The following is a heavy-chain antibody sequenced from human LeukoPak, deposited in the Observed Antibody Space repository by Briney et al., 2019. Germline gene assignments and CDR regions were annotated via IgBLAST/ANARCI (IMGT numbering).Heavy chain of an antibody. Sequence: PSETLSLTCTVSGGSISSSSYYWGWIRQPPGKGLEWIGSIYYSGSTYYNPSLRSQVTISVDTPKNPFSPKLSSVTAADTAVYYCARPVRYSSPNWFDPWGQGTLVTVSS. V-gene: IGHV4-39*01. CDR2: IYYSGST. D-gene: IGHD6-19*01. J-gene: IGHJ5*02. CDR1: GGSISSSSYY. CDR3: ARPVRYSSPNWFDP.